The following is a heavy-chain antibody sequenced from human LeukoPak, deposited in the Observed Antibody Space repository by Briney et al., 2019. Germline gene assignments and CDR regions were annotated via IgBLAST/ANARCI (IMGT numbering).Heavy chain of an antibody. CDR1: GYTFTSYG. D-gene: IGHD6-13*01. V-gene: IGHV1-18*04. J-gene: IGHJ5*02. CDR3: ARDRQYSSSWYWSEWFDP. CDR2: ISAYNGNT. Sequence: GASVKVSCKASGYTFTSYGISWVRQAPGQGLEWMGWISAYNGNTNYALKLQGRVTMTTDTSTSTAYMELRSLRSDDTAVYYCARDRQYSSSWYWSEWFDPWGQGTLVTVSS.